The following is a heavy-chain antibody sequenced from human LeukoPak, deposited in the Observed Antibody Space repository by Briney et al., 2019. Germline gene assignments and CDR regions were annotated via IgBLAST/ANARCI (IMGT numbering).Heavy chain of an antibody. V-gene: IGHV3-23*01. D-gene: IGHD3-10*01. Sequence: GGSLRLSCAASGFTFSNFAMTWVRLAPGRGLEWVSTVSGSGDSTHFADSVKGRFTISRDNSKNTLYLQMNRLRVEDTALYYCAKGSVDTSYIDYWGQGTLVTVSS. J-gene: IGHJ4*02. CDR1: GFTFSNFA. CDR2: VSGSGDST. CDR3: AKGSVDTSYIDY.